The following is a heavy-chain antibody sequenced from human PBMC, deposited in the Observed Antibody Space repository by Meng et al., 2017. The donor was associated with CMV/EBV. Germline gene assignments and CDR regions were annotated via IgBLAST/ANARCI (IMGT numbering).Heavy chain of an antibody. D-gene: IGHD3-22*01. CDR2: ISWNSGSI. V-gene: IGHV3-9*03. CDR1: GFTFDVYA. J-gene: IGHJ3*02. Sequence: SLKISCAASGFTFDVYAMHWVRQAPGKGLEWGSGISWNSGSIGYADSVKGRFTISRDNAKNSLYLQMNSLRAEDMALYYCARGGSLNYYDSSGSDAFDIWGQGTMVTVSS. CDR3: ARGGSLNYYDSSGSDAFDI.